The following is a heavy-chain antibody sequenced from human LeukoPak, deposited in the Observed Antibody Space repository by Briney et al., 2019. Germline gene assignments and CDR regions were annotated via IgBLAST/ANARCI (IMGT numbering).Heavy chain of an antibody. D-gene: IGHD3/OR15-3a*01. CDR3: ARGGGWTGARKDFAY. Sequence: PSETLSLTCTVSGGSISYYYWSWIRQPPGKGLEWIGYVYYSGSTNYNPSLRSRVTISVDTSKNQFSLKLTSVTAADTAVYYCARGGGWTGARKDFAYWGQGTLVTVSS. CDR1: GGSISYYY. J-gene: IGHJ4*02. V-gene: IGHV4-59*01. CDR2: VYYSGST.